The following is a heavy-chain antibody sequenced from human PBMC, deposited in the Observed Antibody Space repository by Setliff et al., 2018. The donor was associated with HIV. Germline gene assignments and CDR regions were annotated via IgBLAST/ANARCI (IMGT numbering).Heavy chain of an antibody. D-gene: IGHD3-22*01. CDR1: GGSFSGYY. CDR3: ARGSYYDSSGHTLVDFQH. Sequence: PSETLSLTCAVYGGSFSGYYWSWIRQPPGKGLEWIGEIYHSGSANYNPSLKSRVTISVDPSTNQFSLELSSVTAADTAVYYCARGSYYDSSGHTLVDFQHWGQGTLVTVSS. J-gene: IGHJ1*01. V-gene: IGHV4-34*01. CDR2: IYHSGSA.